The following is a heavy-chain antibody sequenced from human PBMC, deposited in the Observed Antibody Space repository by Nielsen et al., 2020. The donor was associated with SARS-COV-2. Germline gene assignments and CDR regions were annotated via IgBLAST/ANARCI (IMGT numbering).Heavy chain of an antibody. CDR2: INPNNGAT. J-gene: IGHJ3*02. CDR3: ARAYCDSTTCYRHAFDI. CDR1: GYTFTGYY. D-gene: IGHD2-2*02. Sequence: ASVKVSCKASGYTFTGYYMHWVRQAPGQGLEWMGRINPNNGATKSAQKFQGRVTMTRDTSISTAYMELSSLRSEDSAVYFCARAYCDSTTCYRHAFDIWGQGTLVTVSS. V-gene: IGHV1-2*06.